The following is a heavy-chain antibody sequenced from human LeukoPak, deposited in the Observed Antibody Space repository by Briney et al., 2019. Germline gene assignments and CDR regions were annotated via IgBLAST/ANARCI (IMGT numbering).Heavy chain of an antibody. Sequence: KAGGSLRLSCTASVLTFSTSGFNWVRQAPGKGLGWVASICPTGSDSYHADSITGRFTISRDNANNFLYLQMKSLRAEDTAVYYCATETNGRHYDYWGQGTLLTASS. CDR1: VLTFSTSG. V-gene: IGHV3-21*06. D-gene: IGHD1-14*01. CDR3: ATETNGRHYDY. J-gene: IGHJ4*02. CDR2: ICPTGSDS.